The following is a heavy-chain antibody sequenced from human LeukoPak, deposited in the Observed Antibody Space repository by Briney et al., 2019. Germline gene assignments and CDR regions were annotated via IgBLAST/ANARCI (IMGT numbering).Heavy chain of an antibody. V-gene: IGHV3-23*01. CDR3: AKLASWVLAPNFYYFDY. D-gene: IGHD3-3*02. CDR1: GFTFSSSA. CDR2: ISGSGDRT. Sequence: GGSLRLSYAASGFTFSSSAMNWVRQAPGKGLEWVSTISGSGDRTYYADSVKGRFTISRDNSKNTLYLQMNSLRAEDTAVYYCAKLASWVLAPNFYYFDYWGQGTLVTVSS. J-gene: IGHJ4*02.